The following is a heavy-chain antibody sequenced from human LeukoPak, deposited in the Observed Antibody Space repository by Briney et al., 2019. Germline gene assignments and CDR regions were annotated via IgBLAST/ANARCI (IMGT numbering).Heavy chain of an antibody. CDR3: ASIPYYDSSGYVDY. J-gene: IGHJ4*02. Sequence: PSETLSLTCTVSGGSISSSSYYWGWIRQPPGKGLEWIGSIYYSGSTYYNPSLKSRVTISVDTSKNQFSLKLSSVTAADTAVYYCASIPYYDSSGYVDYWGQGTLVTDSS. D-gene: IGHD3-22*01. V-gene: IGHV4-39*01. CDR1: GGSISSSSYY. CDR2: IYYSGST.